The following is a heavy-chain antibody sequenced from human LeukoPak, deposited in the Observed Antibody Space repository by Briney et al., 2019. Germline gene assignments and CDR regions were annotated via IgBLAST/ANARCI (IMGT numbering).Heavy chain of an antibody. CDR3: AKDLIFRGSHCFGY. V-gene: IGHV3-23*01. CDR1: GFTFSNYN. CDR2: ISGSGGST. Sequence: GGSLRLSCAASGFTFSNYNMNWVRQAPGKGLEWVSAISGSGGSTYYADSVKGRFTISRDNSKNTLYLQMNSLRAEDTAVYYCAKDLIFRGSHCFGYWGQGTLVTVSS. D-gene: IGHD3-3*01. J-gene: IGHJ4*02.